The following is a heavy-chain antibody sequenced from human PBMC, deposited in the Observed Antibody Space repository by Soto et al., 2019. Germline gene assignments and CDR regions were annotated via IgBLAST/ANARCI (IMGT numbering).Heavy chain of an antibody. CDR3: ATFIAVAGGDY. V-gene: IGHV1-69*02. Sequence: ASLKVSCKASGGTFNSYTISWVRQAPGQGLEWMGRIIPILGIANYAQKFQGRVTITADKSTSTAYMELSSLRSEDTAVYYCATFIAVAGGDYWGQGTLVTVSS. J-gene: IGHJ4*02. CDR1: GGTFNSYT. CDR2: IIPILGIA. D-gene: IGHD6-19*01.